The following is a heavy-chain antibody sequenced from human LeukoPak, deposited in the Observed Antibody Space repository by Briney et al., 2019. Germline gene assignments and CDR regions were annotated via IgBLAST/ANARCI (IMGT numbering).Heavy chain of an antibody. Sequence: GGSLRLSCEASEFIFSASTIHWVRQASGKGLEWLGRIRSKPNSYATVYATSVKGRFIISRDDSKNTAYLRMNSLKAEDTAVYYCTRGGRGELLKRIYYYMDVWGKGTTVTVSS. V-gene: IGHV3-73*01. J-gene: IGHJ6*03. CDR3: TRGGRGELLKRIYYYMDV. D-gene: IGHD3-10*01. CDR1: EFIFSAST. CDR2: IRSKPNSYAT.